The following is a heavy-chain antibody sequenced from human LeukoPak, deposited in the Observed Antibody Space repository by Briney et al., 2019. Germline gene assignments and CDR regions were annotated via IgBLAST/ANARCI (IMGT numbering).Heavy chain of an antibody. D-gene: IGHD2/OR15-2a*01. CDR1: VFTLSSYS. V-gene: IGHV3-21*01. CDR2: ISPSSDAK. J-gene: IGHJ4*02. CDR3: AREGNRGCSTSSCPRDY. Sequence: VGSLRLSCAPSVFTLSSYSMYGFPGAPGEGLECVSAISPSSDAKSNTDSVTCRFATSRDNAKASLFLQMNSLRAEDTTVYCCAREGNRGCSTSSCPRDYWGQGTLVTVSS.